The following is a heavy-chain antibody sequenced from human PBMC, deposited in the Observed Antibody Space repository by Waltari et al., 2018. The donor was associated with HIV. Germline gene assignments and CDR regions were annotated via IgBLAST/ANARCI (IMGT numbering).Heavy chain of an antibody. CDR2: IIDFVGSL. CDR1: GFTFKNFA. J-gene: IGHJ4*02. Sequence: EVQLLESGGGLVQPGGSLRLSCVGSGFTFKNFAMSWVRQAPGSGLGWVSSIIDFVGSLFYADSVKGRFSISRDNSNNTLTLQMHSLRVEDTAVYYCAKDVQMRISMTVVVGAFDFRGQGTLVTVSS. V-gene: IGHV3-23*01. D-gene: IGHD3-22*01. CDR3: AKDVQMRISMTVVVGAFDF.